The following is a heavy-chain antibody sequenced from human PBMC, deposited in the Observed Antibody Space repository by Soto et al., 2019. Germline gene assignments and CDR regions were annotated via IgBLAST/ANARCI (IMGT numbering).Heavy chain of an antibody. D-gene: IGHD4-17*01. CDR2: IWSDGSNK. Sequence: PVGSLRLSCAASGFIFSNYDMHWVRQAPGKGLEWVAVIWSDGSNKYYADSVKGRFTISRDNSKNTLYLQMNSLSAEDTAVYYCARDLETETTFSSYFDYWGQGTLVTVSS. J-gene: IGHJ4*02. CDR1: GFIFSNYD. V-gene: IGHV3-33*01. CDR3: ARDLETETTFSSYFDY.